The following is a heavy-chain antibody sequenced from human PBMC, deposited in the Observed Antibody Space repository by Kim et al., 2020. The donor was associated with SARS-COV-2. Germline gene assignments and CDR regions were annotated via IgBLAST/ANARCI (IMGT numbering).Heavy chain of an antibody. CDR3: AKGTGYDTVLYYFDY. Sequence: GGSLRLSCATSGFTFNNYAMSWVRQAPGKGLEWVSAISGRGDITYYAASVKGRFPISRDNSKNTLYLQMNSLRAEDTAVYYCAKGTGYDTVLYYFDYWGQGTLVTVSS. V-gene: IGHV3-23*01. CDR2: ISGRGDIT. D-gene: IGHD5-12*01. CDR1: GFTFNNYA. J-gene: IGHJ4*02.